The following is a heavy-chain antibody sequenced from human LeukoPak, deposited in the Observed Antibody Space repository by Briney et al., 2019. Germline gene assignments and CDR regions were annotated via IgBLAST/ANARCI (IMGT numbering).Heavy chain of an antibody. CDR3: ARDLTSGDGYNFDY. D-gene: IGHD5-24*01. CDR2: IYSGGST. CDR1: GFTVSSNY. V-gene: IGHV3-53*01. Sequence: GGSLRLSCAASGFTVSSNYMSWVRQAPGKGLEWVSVIYSGGSTYYADSMKGRFTISRDNSKNTLYLQMNSLRAEDTAVYYCARDLTSGDGYNFDYWGQGTLVTVSS. J-gene: IGHJ4*02.